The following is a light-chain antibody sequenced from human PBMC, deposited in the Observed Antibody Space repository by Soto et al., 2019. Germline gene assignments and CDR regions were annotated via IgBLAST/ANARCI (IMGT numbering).Light chain of an antibody. CDR3: QHYSTVWA. V-gene: IGKV1-5*01. CDR2: DAS. Sequence: DIQMTQSPSSLSASVGDRVTITCRASQNINRYLTWYQQKPGKAPKLLIFDASSLESGVPSRFSGSGSGTEFTLTISSLQPDDFATYYCQHYSTVWAFGQGTKVDIK. J-gene: IGKJ1*01. CDR1: QNINRY.